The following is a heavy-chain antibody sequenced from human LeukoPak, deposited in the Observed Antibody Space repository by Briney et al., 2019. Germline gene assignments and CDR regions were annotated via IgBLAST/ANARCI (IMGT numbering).Heavy chain of an antibody. D-gene: IGHD2-2*01. Sequence: PSETLSLTCTVSGGSISSYYWGWIRQPPGKGLEWIGSIYYSGSTYYNPSLKSRVTISVDTSKNQFSLKLSSVTAADTAVYYCARHEGSIVVVPAARTYVSRFNNWFDPWGQGTLVTVSS. V-gene: IGHV4-39*01. CDR1: GGSISSYY. CDR3: ARHEGSIVVVPAARTYVSRFNNWFDP. CDR2: IYYSGST. J-gene: IGHJ5*02.